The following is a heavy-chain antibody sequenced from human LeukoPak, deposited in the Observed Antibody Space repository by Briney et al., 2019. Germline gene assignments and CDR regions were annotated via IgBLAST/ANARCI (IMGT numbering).Heavy chain of an antibody. D-gene: IGHD3-3*02. CDR1: GFTFNNYD. J-gene: IGHJ6*02. CDR3: AGEGPFLEWTPTYYYYGMDV. V-gene: IGHV3-13*01. CDR2: IGTGTDT. Sequence: GGSLRLSCAASGFTFNNYDMHWVRQATGKGLERVSHIGTGTDTHFSGSVQGRFTISRENAKNTLYLHMHSLRAGDTAVYYCAGEGPFLEWTPTYYYYGMDVWGQGTTVTVSS.